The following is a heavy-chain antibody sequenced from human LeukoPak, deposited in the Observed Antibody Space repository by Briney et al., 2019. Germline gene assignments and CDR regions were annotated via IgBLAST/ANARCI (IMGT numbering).Heavy chain of an antibody. J-gene: IGHJ4*02. CDR2: IYYSGST. V-gene: IGHV4-59*01. CDR1: GGSISSYY. Sequence: PSETLSLTCTVSGGSISSYYWSWIRQPPGKGLEWIGYIYYSGSTNYNPSLKSRVTISVDTSKNQFSLKLSSVTAADTAVYYCARIYGSGPVDYWGQGTLVTVSS. D-gene: IGHD6-19*01. CDR3: ARIYGSGPVDY.